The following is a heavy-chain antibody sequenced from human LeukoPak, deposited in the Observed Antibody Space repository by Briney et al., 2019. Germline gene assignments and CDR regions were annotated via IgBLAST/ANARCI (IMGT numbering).Heavy chain of an antibody. CDR2: IWYDGSNK. D-gene: IGHD5-12*01. CDR3: ARERSIVATFDY. J-gene: IGHJ4*02. CDR1: GFTFSSYG. V-gene: IGHV3-33*01. Sequence: GGSLRLSCAASGFTFSSYGMHWVRQAPGKGLEWVAVIWYDGSNKYYADSVKGRFTISRDNPKNTLYLQMNSLRAEDTAVYYCARERSIVATFDYWGQGTLVTVSS.